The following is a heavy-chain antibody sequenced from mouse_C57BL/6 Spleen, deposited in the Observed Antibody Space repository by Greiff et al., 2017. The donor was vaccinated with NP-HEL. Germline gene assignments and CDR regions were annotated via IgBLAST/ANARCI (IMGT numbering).Heavy chain of an antibody. V-gene: IGHV5-6*01. CDR3: ARRFDGYFYFDY. CDR2: ISSGGSYT. J-gene: IGHJ2*01. Sequence: EVHLVESGGDLVKPGGSLKLSCAASGFTFSSYGMSWVRQTPDKRLEWVATISSGGSYTYYPDSVKGRFTISRDNAKNTLYLQMSSLKSEDTAMYYCARRFDGYFYFDYWGQGTTLTVSS. CDR1: GFTFSSYG. D-gene: IGHD2-3*01.